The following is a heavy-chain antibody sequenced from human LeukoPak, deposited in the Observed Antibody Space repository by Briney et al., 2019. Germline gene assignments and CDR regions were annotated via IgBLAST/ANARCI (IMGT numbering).Heavy chain of an antibody. D-gene: IGHD6-13*01. Sequence: SSETLSLTCTVSGGSISSYYWSWIRQPPGKGLEWIGYIYYSGSTNYNPSLKSRVTISVDTSKNQFSLKLSSVTAADTAVYYCARGARIAAAGRSFYYYGMDVWGQGTTVTVSS. CDR1: GGSISSYY. J-gene: IGHJ6*02. CDR2: IYYSGST. V-gene: IGHV4-59*12. CDR3: ARGARIAAAGRSFYYYGMDV.